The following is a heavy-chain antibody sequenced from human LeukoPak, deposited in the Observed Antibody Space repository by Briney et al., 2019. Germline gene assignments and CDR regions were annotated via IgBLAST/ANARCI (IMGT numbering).Heavy chain of an antibody. D-gene: IGHD6-13*01. Sequence: PGGSLRLSCAASGFTFSSYAMHWVRQVPGKGLEWVAVISYDGSNKYYADSVKGRFTISRDNSKNTLYLQMNSLRAEDTAVYYCASWYSSSWRAFDYWGQGTLVTVSS. J-gene: IGHJ4*02. CDR2: ISYDGSNK. V-gene: IGHV3-30-3*01. CDR3: ASWYSSSWRAFDY. CDR1: GFTFSSYA.